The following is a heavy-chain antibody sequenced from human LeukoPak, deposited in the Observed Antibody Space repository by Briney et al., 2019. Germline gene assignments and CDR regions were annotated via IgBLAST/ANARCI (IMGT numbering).Heavy chain of an antibody. CDR2: ISGSGGST. Sequence: GGSLRLSCAVSGFTFNSYAMSWVRQAPGKGLEWVSAISGSGGSTYYADSVKGRFTISRDNSKNTLYLQMNSLRVEDTAVYYCARWGSGKSFDYWGQGTLVTVSS. J-gene: IGHJ4*02. D-gene: IGHD3-10*01. CDR3: ARWGSGKSFDY. CDR1: GFTFNSYA. V-gene: IGHV3-23*01.